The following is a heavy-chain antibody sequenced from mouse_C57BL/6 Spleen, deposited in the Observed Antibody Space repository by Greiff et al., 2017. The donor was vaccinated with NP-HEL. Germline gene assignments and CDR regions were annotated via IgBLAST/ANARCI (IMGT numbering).Heavy chain of an antibody. CDR1: GFPFSSYA. D-gene: IGHD1-1*01. CDR2: ISDGGSYT. V-gene: IGHV5-4*03. J-gene: IGHJ3*01. CDR3: ARYYYGSEAWFAY. Sequence: VKVVESGGGLVKPGGSLKLSCAASGFPFSSYAMSWVRQTPEKRLEWVATISDGGSYTYYPDNVKGRLTIPRDNAKNNLYLQMSHLKSEDTAMYYCARYYYGSEAWFAYWGQGTLVTVSA.